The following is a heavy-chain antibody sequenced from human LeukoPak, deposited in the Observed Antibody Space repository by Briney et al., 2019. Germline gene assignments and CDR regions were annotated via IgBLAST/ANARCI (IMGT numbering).Heavy chain of an antibody. CDR2: ISSSSSYI. J-gene: IGHJ5*02. Sequence: PGGSLRLSCAASGFTFSSYSMNWVRQAPGKGLEWVSSISSSSSYIYYADSVKGRFTISRDNAKNSLYLQMNSLRAEDTAVYYCARAYPYCGGDCYLGGFDPWGQGTLVTVSS. CDR3: ARAYPYCGGDCYLGGFDP. V-gene: IGHV3-21*01. CDR1: GFTFSSYS. D-gene: IGHD2-21*01.